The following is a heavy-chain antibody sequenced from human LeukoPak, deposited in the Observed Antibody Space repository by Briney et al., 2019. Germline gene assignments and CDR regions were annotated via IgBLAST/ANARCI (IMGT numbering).Heavy chain of an antibody. CDR3: ASEVPASIDYFQH. Sequence: SETLSLTCTVSGGSIGSGTYFWSWIRQPAGEGLEWIGRIYTSGSTNYNPSLKSRVTMSVDTSRNQFSLRLSSVTAADTAVYYCASEVPASIDYFQHWGQGTLVTVSS. V-gene: IGHV4-61*02. J-gene: IGHJ1*01. CDR2: IYTSGST. D-gene: IGHD2-2*02. CDR1: GGSIGSGTYF.